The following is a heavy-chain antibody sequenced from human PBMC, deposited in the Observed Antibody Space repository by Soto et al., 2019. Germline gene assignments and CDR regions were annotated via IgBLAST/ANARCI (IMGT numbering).Heavy chain of an antibody. J-gene: IGHJ4*02. CDR3: ARLRVATIFMGGYFDY. V-gene: IGHV4-39*01. CDR2: IYYSGST. CDR1: GGSISSSSYY. Sequence: PSETLSLTCTVSGGSISSSSYYWGWIRQPPGKGLEWIGSIYYSGSTYYNPSLKSRVTISVDTSKNQFSLKLSSVTAADTAVYYCARLRVATIFMGGYFDYWGQGTLVTVSS. D-gene: IGHD5-12*01.